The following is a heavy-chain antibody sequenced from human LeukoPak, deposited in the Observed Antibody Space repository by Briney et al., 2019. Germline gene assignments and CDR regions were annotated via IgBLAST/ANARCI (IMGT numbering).Heavy chain of an antibody. Sequence: PGGSLRLSCAASGFTFSSYGMHWVRQAPGKGLEWVAAIWYDGSNKYYADSVKGRFTISRDNSKNMLYLQMNSLRAEDTAVYYCAKDHHSGSYPHFDYWGQGTLVTVSS. V-gene: IGHV3-33*06. CDR3: AKDHHSGSYPHFDY. CDR1: GFTFSSYG. CDR2: IWYDGSNK. J-gene: IGHJ4*02. D-gene: IGHD1-26*01.